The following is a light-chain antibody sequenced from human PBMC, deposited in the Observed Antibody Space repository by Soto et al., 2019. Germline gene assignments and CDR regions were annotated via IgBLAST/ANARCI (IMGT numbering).Light chain of an antibody. CDR1: QSVSSSY. Sequence: EIVLTQSPGTLSLSPGERATLSCRASQSVSSSYLAWHQQKPGQAPRLLIYGASSRATGIPDRFSGSESGTDFTITISRLEPEDFAVYYCQQYGSSPYTFGQGTRLEIK. J-gene: IGKJ2*01. CDR3: QQYGSSPYT. V-gene: IGKV3-20*01. CDR2: GAS.